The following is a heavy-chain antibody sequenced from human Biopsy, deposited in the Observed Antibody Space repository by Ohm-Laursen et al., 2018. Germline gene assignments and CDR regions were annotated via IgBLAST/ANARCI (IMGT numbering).Heavy chain of an antibody. CDR2: IYYTGNT. J-gene: IGHJ3*01. Sequence: SDTLSLTCTVSSGSIRTGDYYWTWIRQHPGKGLEWIGSIYYTGNTKYNPSLQSRLSMSVDTSKNQFSLKLSSVTAADTAVYFCARDDDGTYLGNTFDLWGQGRMVTVSS. V-gene: IGHV4-31*03. CDR1: SGSIRTGDYY. D-gene: IGHD1-26*01. CDR3: ARDDDGTYLGNTFDL.